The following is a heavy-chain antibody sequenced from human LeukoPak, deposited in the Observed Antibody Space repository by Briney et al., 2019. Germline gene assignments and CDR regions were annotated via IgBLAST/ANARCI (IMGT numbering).Heavy chain of an antibody. Sequence: GGSLRLSCAASGFTFSSYWVSWVRQAPGKGLEWVANIKQDGSEKYYVDSVKGRFTISRDNAKNSLYLQMNSLRAEDTAVYYCASKKWSPTSFDYWGQGTLVTVSS. CDR2: IKQDGSEK. CDR1: GFTFSSYW. V-gene: IGHV3-7*01. D-gene: IGHD2-15*01. CDR3: ASKKWSPTSFDY. J-gene: IGHJ4*02.